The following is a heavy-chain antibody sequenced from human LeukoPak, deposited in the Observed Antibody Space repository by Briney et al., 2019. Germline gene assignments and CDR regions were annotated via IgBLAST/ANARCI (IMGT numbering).Heavy chain of an antibody. D-gene: IGHD3-22*01. J-gene: IGHJ3*02. CDR2: IYYGGST. V-gene: IGHV4-59*01. CDR3: ARDDSSGYYYVSGAFDI. CDR1: GGSISSYY. Sequence: PSETLSLTCTVSGGSISSYYWSWIQQPPGKGLEWIGYIYYGGSTNYNPSLKSRVTISVDTSKNQFSLKLSSVTAADTAVYYCARDDSSGYYYVSGAFDIWGQGTMVTVSS.